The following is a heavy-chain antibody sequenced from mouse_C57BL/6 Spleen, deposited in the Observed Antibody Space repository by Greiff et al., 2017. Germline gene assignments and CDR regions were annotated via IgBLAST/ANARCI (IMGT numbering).Heavy chain of an antibody. CDR3: AREYYDHDGGFAY. V-gene: IGHV3-6*01. D-gene: IGHD2-4*01. CDR1: GYSITSGYY. Sequence: ESGPGLVKPSQSLSLTCSVTGYSITSGYYWNWIRQFPGNKLEWMGYISYDGSNNYNPSLKNRISITRDTSKNQFFLKLNSVTTEDTATYYCAREYYDHDGGFAYWGQGTLVTVSA. CDR2: ISYDGSN. J-gene: IGHJ3*01.